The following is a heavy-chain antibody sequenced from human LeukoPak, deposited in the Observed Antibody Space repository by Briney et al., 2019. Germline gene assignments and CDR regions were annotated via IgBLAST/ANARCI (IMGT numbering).Heavy chain of an antibody. V-gene: IGHV3-48*01. D-gene: IGHD7-27*01. Sequence: GGSLRLSCAASGFTLSFYSLNWVRQAPGKGLEWVSYISSSTISYADSVKGRFAISRDNAKNSLYLQMNSLRAEDTAVYYCARDTNWAFDYWGQGTLVTVSS. CDR3: ARDTNWAFDY. J-gene: IGHJ4*02. CDR2: ISSSTI. CDR1: GFTLSFYS.